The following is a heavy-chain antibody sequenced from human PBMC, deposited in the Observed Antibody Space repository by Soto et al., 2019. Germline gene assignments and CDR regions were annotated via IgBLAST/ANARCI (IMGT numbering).Heavy chain of an antibody. CDR3: ARSGHIFEGVV. J-gene: IGHJ4*02. Sequence: QLQLQESGPGLLRPSETLSLTCTVSGASMTNYYGSWIRQSPRKGLEHIGYVYYSGSTYYSPSLVSRATISIDTANNQFSLKLSSLTAADTAIYYCARSGHIFEGVVWGQGILVTVSS. CDR2: VYYSGST. D-gene: IGHD3-16*01. CDR1: GASMTNYY. V-gene: IGHV4-59*01.